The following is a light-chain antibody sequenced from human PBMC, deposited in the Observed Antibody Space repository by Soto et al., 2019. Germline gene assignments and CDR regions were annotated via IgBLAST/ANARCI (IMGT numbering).Light chain of an antibody. V-gene: IGKV1-27*01. CDR2: AAS. CDR3: QKYFSAPWT. J-gene: IGKJ1*01. CDR1: QAIRNQ. Sequence: IQMTQSPSSLSASVGDRVTITCRASQAIRNQLAWYQQKSGKVPKLLMYAASTLQAGVPSRFSGSGSGTDFTLTISSLQPEDVATYYCQKYFSAPWTFGQGTKVEIK.